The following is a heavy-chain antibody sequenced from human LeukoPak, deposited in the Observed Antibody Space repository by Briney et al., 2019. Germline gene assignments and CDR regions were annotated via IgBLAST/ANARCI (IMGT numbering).Heavy chain of an antibody. CDR1: GFTFSSYA. Sequence: PGGFLRLSCAASGFTFSSYAMSWVRQAPGKGLEWVSGVSSSGGSTYYTDSVKGRFAISRDNSKNTLYLQMNSLRAEDTAVYYCAKASIFGDTKYFQHWGQGTLVTVSS. CDR3: AKASIFGDTKYFQH. D-gene: IGHD3-3*01. J-gene: IGHJ1*01. CDR2: VSSSGGST. V-gene: IGHV3-23*01.